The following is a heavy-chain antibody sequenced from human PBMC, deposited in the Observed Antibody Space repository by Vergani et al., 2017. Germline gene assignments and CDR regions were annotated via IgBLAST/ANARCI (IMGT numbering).Heavy chain of an antibody. CDR1: GFTFSSYG. Sequence: QVQLVESGGGVVQPGRSLRLSCAASGFTFSSYGMHWVRQAPGKGLEWVAVIWYDGSNKYYADSVKGRFTISRDNSKNTLYLQMNSLRADDTAVYYCARGGGYYDSSGYYRYYYYGMDVWGQGTTVTVSS. D-gene: IGHD3-22*01. J-gene: IGHJ6*02. CDR3: ARGGGYYDSSGYYRYYYYGMDV. V-gene: IGHV3-33*01. CDR2: IWYDGSNK.